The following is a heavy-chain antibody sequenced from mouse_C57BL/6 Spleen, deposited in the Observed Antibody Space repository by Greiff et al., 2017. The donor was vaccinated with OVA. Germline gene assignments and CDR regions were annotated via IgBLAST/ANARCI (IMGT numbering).Heavy chain of an antibody. CDR3: ARDRAAQAKSYFDY. Sequence: EVQLVESGGGLVKPGGSLKLSCAASGFTFSSYAMSWVRQTPEKRLEWVATISDGGSYTYYPDNVKGRFTISRDNAKNNLYLQMSHLKSEDTAMYYCARDRAAQAKSYFDYWGQGTTRTVSS. J-gene: IGHJ2*01. V-gene: IGHV5-4*01. D-gene: IGHD3-2*02. CDR2: ISDGGSYT. CDR1: GFTFSSYA.